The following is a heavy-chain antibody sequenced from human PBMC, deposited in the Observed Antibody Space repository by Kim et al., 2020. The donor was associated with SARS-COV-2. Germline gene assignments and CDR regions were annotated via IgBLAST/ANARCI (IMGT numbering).Heavy chain of an antibody. D-gene: IGHD6-19*01. V-gene: IGHV3-30*02. J-gene: IGHJ6*02. CDR3: AKSSTGWYWSAMDV. Sequence: GKGRFTIPGNNSKNTVYLPMNSLRAEDTAVYYCAKSSTGWYWSAMDVWGQGTTVTVSS.